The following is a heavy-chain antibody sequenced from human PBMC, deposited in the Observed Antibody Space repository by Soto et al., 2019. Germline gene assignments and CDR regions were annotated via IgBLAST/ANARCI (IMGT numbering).Heavy chain of an antibody. CDR3: ARGLLLWFGEQLNEEESDFDY. V-gene: IGHV1-8*01. CDR1: GYTFTSYD. D-gene: IGHD3-10*01. Sequence: ASVKVSCKASGYTFTSYDINWVRQATGQGLEWMGWMNPNSGNTGYAQKFQGRVTMTRNTSISTAYMELSSLRSEDTAVYYCARGLLLWFGEQLNEEESDFDYWGQGTLVTVSS. CDR2: MNPNSGNT. J-gene: IGHJ4*02.